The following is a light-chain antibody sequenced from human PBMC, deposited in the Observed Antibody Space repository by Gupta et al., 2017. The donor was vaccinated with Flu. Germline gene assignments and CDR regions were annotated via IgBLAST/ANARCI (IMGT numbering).Light chain of an antibody. CDR3: QQYNSYPRT. Sequence: DGQMTQFPSSLSASVGDRVTITCRASQDISHPLLWFQQKPGRAPKSLIYGASTLHSGVPSKFSGSGSGTDFTLTISSLQPEDSATYYCQQYNSYPRTFGPGTKVEIK. V-gene: IGKV1-16*02. CDR1: QDISHP. J-gene: IGKJ1*01. CDR2: GAS.